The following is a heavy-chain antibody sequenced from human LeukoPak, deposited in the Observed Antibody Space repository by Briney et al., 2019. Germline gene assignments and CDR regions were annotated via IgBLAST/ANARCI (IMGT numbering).Heavy chain of an antibody. Sequence: GGSLRLSCAASGFTFSSYAMHWVRQAPGKWLEWVSGISGSGGNTYYAGSVKGRFTISRDNAKNSLYLQMNSLRAEDTAVYYCARVSEVGGGDFLSYFDYWGQGTLVTVSS. V-gene: IGHV3-23*01. CDR1: GFTFSSYA. CDR2: ISGSGGNT. J-gene: IGHJ4*02. CDR3: ARVSEVGGGDFLSYFDY. D-gene: IGHD2-21*02.